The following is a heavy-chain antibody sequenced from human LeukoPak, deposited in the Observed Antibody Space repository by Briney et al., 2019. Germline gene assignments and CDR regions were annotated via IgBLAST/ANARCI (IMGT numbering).Heavy chain of an antibody. D-gene: IGHD3-3*01. CDR2: ISGSSSYI. J-gene: IGHJ4*02. CDR1: GFTFNNYG. V-gene: IGHV3-21*01. Sequence: GGSLRLSCVVSGFTFNNYGMNWVRQAPGKGLEWVSFISGSSSYIYYADSVKGRFTISRDNAENSLYPQMNSLRAEDTAVYYCASGVVSAYWGQGTLVTVSS. CDR3: ASGVVSAY.